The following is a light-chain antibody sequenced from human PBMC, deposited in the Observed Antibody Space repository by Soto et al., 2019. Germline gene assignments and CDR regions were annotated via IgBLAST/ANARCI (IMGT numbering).Light chain of an antibody. Sequence: QSVLTQPPSVSGAPGQRVTISCTGSSSNIGAGYDVHWYQQLPGTAPKLLIYGNSNRPSGVPDRFSGSKSRTSASLAIPGLQAEDEADYYCQSHDSSLSGYVFGTGTKVTV. CDR3: QSHDSSLSGYV. CDR2: GNS. V-gene: IGLV1-40*01. CDR1: SSNIGAGYD. J-gene: IGLJ1*01.